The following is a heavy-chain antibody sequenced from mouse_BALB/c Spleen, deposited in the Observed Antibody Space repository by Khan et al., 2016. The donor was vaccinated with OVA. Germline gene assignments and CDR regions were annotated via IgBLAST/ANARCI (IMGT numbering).Heavy chain of an antibody. CDR1: GYTFANFG. V-gene: IGHV9-3-1*01. CDR2: INTYTGEP. Sequence: QIQLVQSGPELKKPGETIKISCKASGYTFANFGMNWVKQAPGKGLKWMGWINTYTGEPTYADDFKGRFAFSLETSASTAYLQLNKLKNEYTATYFCARRPYFYYVMDYWGQGTSVTVSS. J-gene: IGHJ4*01. CDR3: ARRPYFYYVMDY. D-gene: IGHD2-10*01.